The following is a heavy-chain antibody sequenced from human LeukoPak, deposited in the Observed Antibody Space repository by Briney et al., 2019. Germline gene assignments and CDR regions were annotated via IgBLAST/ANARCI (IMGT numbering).Heavy chain of an antibody. CDR2: INHSGSI. Sequence: SETLSLTCAVYGGSFSGYYWSWIRQPPGKGLEWIGEINHSGSINYNPSLKSRVTISVDTSKNQFSLKLSSVTAADTAVYYCARKGSRGWNYGYFDYWGQGTLVTVSS. J-gene: IGHJ4*02. D-gene: IGHD1-7*01. CDR3: ARKGSRGWNYGYFDY. V-gene: IGHV4-34*01. CDR1: GGSFSGYY.